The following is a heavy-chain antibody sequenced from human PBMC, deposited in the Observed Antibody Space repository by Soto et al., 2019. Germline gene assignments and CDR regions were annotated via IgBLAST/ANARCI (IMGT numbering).Heavy chain of an antibody. CDR3: AREKRRITIFGVVTPSNWFDP. V-gene: IGHV1-46*01. CDR1: GYTFTSYY. CDR2: IDPSGIST. J-gene: IGHJ5*02. Sequence: ASVKVSCKASGYTFTSYYIHWVRQAPGQGLEWMGTIDPSGISTAYAQKFQGRVTVTRDTSTSTVYMELSSLRSEDTAVYYCAREKRRITIFGVVTPSNWFDPWG. D-gene: IGHD3-3*01.